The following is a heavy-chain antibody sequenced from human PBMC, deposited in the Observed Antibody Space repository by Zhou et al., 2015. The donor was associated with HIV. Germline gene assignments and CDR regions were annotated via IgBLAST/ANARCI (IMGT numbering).Heavy chain of an antibody. V-gene: IGHV1-69*01. Sequence: QVPLVQSGAEVKKPGSSVKVSCKASGGNFISYAISWVRQAPGQGPEWMGGIIAGFGTLNYARKFQGRVTIKADESTRTAYMELSSLSSEDTAVYYCARVRCSGGTNCPVRLLDFWGQGTLVTVSS. J-gene: IGHJ4*02. CDR2: IIAGFGTL. CDR1: GGNFISYA. CDR3: ARVRCSGGTNCPVRLLDF. D-gene: IGHD2-15*01.